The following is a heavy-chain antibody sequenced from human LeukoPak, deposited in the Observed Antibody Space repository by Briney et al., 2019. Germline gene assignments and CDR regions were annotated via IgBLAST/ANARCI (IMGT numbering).Heavy chain of an antibody. CDR3: ARDGGRRAAGLGYYYYYMDV. J-gene: IGHJ6*03. CDR2: IYTSGGT. V-gene: IGHV4-61*02. CDR1: GGSISSGSYY. Sequence: SETLSLTCTVSGGSISSGSYYWSWIRQPAGKGLDWIGRIYTSGGTNYNPSLKSRVTISVDTSKNQFSLKLSSVTAADTAVHYCARDGGRRAAGLGYYYYYMDVWGKGTTVTISS. D-gene: IGHD6-13*01.